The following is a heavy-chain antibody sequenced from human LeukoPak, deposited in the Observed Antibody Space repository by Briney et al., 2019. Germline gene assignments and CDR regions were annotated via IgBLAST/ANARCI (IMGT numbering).Heavy chain of an antibody. CDR1: GYTFTSYT. Sequence: ASVKVSCKASGYTFTSYTMHWVRQAPGQRLEWMGWINGGNGNTKYSQKFQGRVTITRDTSASTAYMELSSLRSEDTAVYYCARDLVEALVVAPPPGYFDYWGQGTLVTVSS. J-gene: IGHJ4*02. D-gene: IGHD2-21*01. V-gene: IGHV1-3*01. CDR2: INGGNGNT. CDR3: ARDLVEALVVAPPPGYFDY.